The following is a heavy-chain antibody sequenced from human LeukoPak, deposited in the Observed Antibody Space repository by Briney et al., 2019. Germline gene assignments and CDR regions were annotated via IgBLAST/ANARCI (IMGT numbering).Heavy chain of an antibody. V-gene: IGHV3-48*01. CDR2: ISSSSSTI. J-gene: IGHJ3*02. CDR3: AKCRGSYFNAFDI. D-gene: IGHD1-26*01. Sequence: GGSLRLSCAASGFTFSSYSMNWVRQAPGKGLEWVSYISSSSSTIYYADSVKGRFTISRDNAKNSLYLQMNSLRAEDTAVYYCAKCRGSYFNAFDIWGQGTMVTVSS. CDR1: GFTFSSYS.